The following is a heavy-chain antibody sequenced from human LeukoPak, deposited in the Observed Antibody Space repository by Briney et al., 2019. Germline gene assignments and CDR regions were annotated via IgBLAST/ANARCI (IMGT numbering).Heavy chain of an antibody. CDR1: GFTFSSYA. Sequence: GGSLRLSCAASGFTFSSYAMSWVRQAPGKGLEWVSAISGSGGSTYYADSVKGRFTISRDNSKNTLYLQMNSLRAEDTAVYYCARGNPRYYYDSSGFAHHFDYWGQGTLVTVSS. V-gene: IGHV3-23*01. CDR3: ARGNPRYYYDSSGFAHHFDY. D-gene: IGHD3-22*01. CDR2: ISGSGGST. J-gene: IGHJ4*02.